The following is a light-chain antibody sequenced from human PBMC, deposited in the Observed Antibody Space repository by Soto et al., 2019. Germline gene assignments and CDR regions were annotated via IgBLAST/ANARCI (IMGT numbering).Light chain of an antibody. Sequence: EIVLTQSPGALSLSPGERATVSCRASQRVSNNYLVWYQHKPGQAPRHLISGASKMSTGIPDRFSGSGSVTDFTLTISRLEPEDFAKYACQQYGSSPVTFGPGTKGHIK. CDR3: QQYGSSPVT. J-gene: IGKJ3*01. CDR1: QRVSNNY. V-gene: IGKV3-20*01. CDR2: GAS.